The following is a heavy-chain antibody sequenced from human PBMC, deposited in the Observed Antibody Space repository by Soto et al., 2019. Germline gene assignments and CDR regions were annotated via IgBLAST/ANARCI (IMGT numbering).Heavy chain of an antibody. J-gene: IGHJ4*02. D-gene: IGHD3-22*01. V-gene: IGHV4-39*01. Sequence: SETRSLTCTGSGRSMSSRGDEWGWIRRPPGKGLEWIGSIYYSGRTYDNPSLKSRVSTSVETSKNQFSLKLSSVTAADTAVYFCARLLYDSSGYYYFDYWGQGILVTVS. CDR3: ARLLYDSSGYYYFDY. CDR2: IYYSGRT. CDR1: GRSMSSRGDE.